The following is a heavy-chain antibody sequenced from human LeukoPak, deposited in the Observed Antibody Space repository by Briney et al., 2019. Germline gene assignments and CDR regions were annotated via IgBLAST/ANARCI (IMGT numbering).Heavy chain of an antibody. Sequence: SETLSLTCGVSGDSISSDGHSWSWIRQPPGKGLEWVGYIYHSGAAYHNPSLKSRLALSVDTSNNQFSLRLRSVTAADTAVYYCVRGVGGEYFYFDRWGQGALVTVSA. V-gene: IGHV4-30-4*07. CDR1: GDSISSDGHS. CDR2: IYHSGAA. CDR3: VRGVGGEYFYFDR. J-gene: IGHJ4*02. D-gene: IGHD1-26*01.